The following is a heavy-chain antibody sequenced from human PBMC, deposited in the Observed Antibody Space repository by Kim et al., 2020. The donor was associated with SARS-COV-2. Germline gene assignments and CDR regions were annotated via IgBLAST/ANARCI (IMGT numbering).Heavy chain of an antibody. CDR3: ASRDYGDYVLADY. CDR1: GFTFSSYA. Sequence: GGSLRLSCAASGFTFSSYAMSWVRQAPGKGLEWVSAISGSGGSTYYADSVKGRFTISRDNSKNTLYLQMNSLRAEDTAVYYCASRDYGDYVLADYWGEGTLVTVSS. D-gene: IGHD4-17*01. V-gene: IGHV3-23*01. CDR2: ISGSGGST. J-gene: IGHJ4*02.